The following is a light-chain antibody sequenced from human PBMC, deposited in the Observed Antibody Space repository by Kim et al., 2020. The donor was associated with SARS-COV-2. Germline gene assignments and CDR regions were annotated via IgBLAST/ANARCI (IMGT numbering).Light chain of an antibody. CDR3: QQTYNTPR. Sequence: DIQMTQSPSSLSVSVGDRVTITCRTSQRVSTSLNWYQQKLGKVPSLLIYSASTLRSGVPSRFSGSGSGTNFTLTINSLHPDDFATYYCQQTYNTPRFGQGTKLEI. CDR1: QRVSTS. J-gene: IGKJ2*03. CDR2: SAS. V-gene: IGKV1-39*01.